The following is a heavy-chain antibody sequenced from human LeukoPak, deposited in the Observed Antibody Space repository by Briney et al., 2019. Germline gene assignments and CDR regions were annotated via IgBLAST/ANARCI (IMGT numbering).Heavy chain of an antibody. Sequence: SETLSLACTVSGGSIGSSSFYWGWIRQPPGKGLEWIGSIYYSGNTYYNASLKSQVSISIDTSKNQFSLRLTSVTAADTAVYYCARQTGSGLFILPGGQGTLVTVSS. D-gene: IGHD3/OR15-3a*01. CDR3: ARQTGSGLFILP. V-gene: IGHV4-39*01. J-gene: IGHJ4*02. CDR2: IYYSGNT. CDR1: GGSIGSSSFY.